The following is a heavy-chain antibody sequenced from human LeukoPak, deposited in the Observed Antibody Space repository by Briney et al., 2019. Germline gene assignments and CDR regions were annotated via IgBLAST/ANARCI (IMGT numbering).Heavy chain of an antibody. CDR2: TYYSGST. J-gene: IGHJ4*02. Sequence: PSETLSLTCTVSGGSISSGGYYWSWIRQHPGKGLEWIGYTYYSGSTYYNPSLKSRVTISVDTSKNQFSLKLSSVTAADTAVYYCASTTQWLPHYWGQGTLVTVSS. V-gene: IGHV4-31*03. CDR3: ASTTQWLPHY. D-gene: IGHD6-19*01. CDR1: GGSISSGGYY.